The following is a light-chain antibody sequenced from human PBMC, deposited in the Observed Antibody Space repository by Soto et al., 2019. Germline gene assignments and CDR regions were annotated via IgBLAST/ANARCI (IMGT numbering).Light chain of an antibody. CDR3: QQCYDCIT. CDR1: QDIKHY. J-gene: IGKJ4*01. CDR2: EAS. Sequence: DIQMTQSPSSLSASVGDRVTITCQASQDIKHYLNWYQQKPGKAPKLLIYEASTLEPGVPSRFSGSGSGRSFTFTLSILQPEDIATYSCQQCYDCITFGGGTRIEIK. V-gene: IGKV1-33*01.